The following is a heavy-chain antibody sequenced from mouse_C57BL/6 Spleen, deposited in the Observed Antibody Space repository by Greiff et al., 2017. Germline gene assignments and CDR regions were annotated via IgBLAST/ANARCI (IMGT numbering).Heavy chain of an antibody. D-gene: IGHD1-1*01. CDR1: GYTFTSYW. CDR3: ARGYYYYGQGYFDV. V-gene: IGHV1-55*01. CDR2: IYPGSGST. Sequence: QVQLKQPGAELVKPGASVKMSCKASGYTFTSYWITWVKQRPGQGLEWIGDIYPGSGSTNYNEKFKSKATLTVDTSSSTAYMQLSSLTSEDSAVYYCARGYYYYGQGYFDVWGTGTTVTVSS. J-gene: IGHJ1*03.